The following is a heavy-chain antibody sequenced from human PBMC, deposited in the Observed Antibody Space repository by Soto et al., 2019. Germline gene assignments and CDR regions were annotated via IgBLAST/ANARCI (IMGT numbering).Heavy chain of an antibody. V-gene: IGHV3-11*01. Sequence: GGSLRLSCAASGFTFSDYYMSWIRQAPGKGLEWVSYISSSGSTIYYADSVKGRFTISRDNAKNSLYLQMNSLRAEDTAVYYCARDQVFTIFGVVNKNYYYYYGMDVWGQGTTVTVPS. CDR1: GFTFSDYY. CDR2: ISSSGSTI. J-gene: IGHJ6*02. CDR3: ARDQVFTIFGVVNKNYYYYYGMDV. D-gene: IGHD3-3*01.